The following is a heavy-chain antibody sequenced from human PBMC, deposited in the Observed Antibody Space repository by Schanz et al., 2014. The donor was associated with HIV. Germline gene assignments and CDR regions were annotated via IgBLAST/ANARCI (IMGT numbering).Heavy chain of an antibody. Sequence: QVQLQQWGAGLLKPSETLSLTCAVYGGSFRGYYWTWIRQFPGLGLEWIGGVRHIGGTNYNPSLKSRVTISVDTFKTQFPLKMSSVTAADTAVYYCARSYYYDGSPLPLDSWGQGTLVTVSS. V-gene: IGHV4-34*01. J-gene: IGHJ4*02. CDR3: ARSYYYDGSPLPLDS. D-gene: IGHD3-22*01. CDR1: GGSFRGYY. CDR2: VRHIGGT.